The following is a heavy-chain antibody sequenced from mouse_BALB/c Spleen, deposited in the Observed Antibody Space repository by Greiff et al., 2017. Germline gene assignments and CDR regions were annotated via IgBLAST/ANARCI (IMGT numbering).Heavy chain of an antibody. D-gene: IGHD1-2*01. Sequence: EVQLVASGGGLVKPGGSLKLSCAASGFTFSSYAMSWVRQTPEKRLEWVATISSGGSYTYYPDSVKGRFTISRDNAKNTLYLQMSSLRSEDTAMYYCAREEGITTAPFAYWGQGILVTVTA. CDR1: GFTFSSYA. V-gene: IGHV5-9-3*01. CDR3: AREEGITTAPFAY. CDR2: ISSGGSYT. J-gene: IGHJ3*01.